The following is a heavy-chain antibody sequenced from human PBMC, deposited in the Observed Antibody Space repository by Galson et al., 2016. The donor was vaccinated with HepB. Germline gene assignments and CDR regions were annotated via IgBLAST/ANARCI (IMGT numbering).Heavy chain of an antibody. J-gene: IGHJ4*02. Sequence: CAISGDSVSSNSAGWNWIRQSPSRGLEWLGRTFYRSNWQDDYAESVKSRVTINPDTSKNQFSLQLNSVTPEDTAVYYCARSYLLGRGFGWWGQGTLVTVSS. CDR1: GDSVSSNSAG. CDR3: ARSYLLGRGFGW. CDR2: TFYRSNWQD. V-gene: IGHV6-1*01. D-gene: IGHD7-27*01.